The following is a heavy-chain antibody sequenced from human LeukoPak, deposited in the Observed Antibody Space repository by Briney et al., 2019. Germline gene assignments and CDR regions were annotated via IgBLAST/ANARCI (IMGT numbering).Heavy chain of an antibody. D-gene: IGHD5-12*01. CDR1: GFSFSSYG. CDR2: ISYDGKSI. J-gene: IGHJ4*02. Sequence: GGSLRLSCAASGFSFSSYGFHWVLQPPGKGLECMSAISYDGKSIHYADSVKGRFTISRDNSRNTVYLQMNSLRVEDTAVYYCAKTYSRESGYDFFFHYWGQGTRVTVSS. CDR3: AKTYSRESGYDFFFHY. V-gene: IGHV3-33*06.